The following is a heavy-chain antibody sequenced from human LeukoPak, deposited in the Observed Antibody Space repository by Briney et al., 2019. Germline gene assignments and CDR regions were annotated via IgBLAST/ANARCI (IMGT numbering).Heavy chain of an antibody. CDR2: MNPNSGNT. CDR3: ARVGRIAARPGNWFDP. CDR1: GYTFTSYD. Sequence: GASVKVSCKASGYTFTSYDINWVRQATGQGLEWMGWMNPNSGNTGYAQKFQGRVTMTRNTSISTAYMELSSLRSEDTAVYYCARVGRIAARPGNWFDPCGQGTLVTVSS. D-gene: IGHD6-6*01. V-gene: IGHV1-8*01. J-gene: IGHJ5*02.